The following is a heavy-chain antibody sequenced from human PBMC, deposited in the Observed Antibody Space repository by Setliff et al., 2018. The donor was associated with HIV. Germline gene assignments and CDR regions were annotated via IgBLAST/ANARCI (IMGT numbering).Heavy chain of an antibody. D-gene: IGHD3-10*01. Sequence: SETLSLTCAVYGGSFSGYYWIWIRQFPGKGLEWIGEINHSGSTNYNPSLKSRVTILVDTSKNQFYLKLSTVTAADTAVYYCATKPMIRGKPFDNWGQGTLVTVSS. CDR1: GGSFSGYY. V-gene: IGHV4-34*01. CDR2: INHSGST. J-gene: IGHJ4*02. CDR3: ATKPMIRGKPFDN.